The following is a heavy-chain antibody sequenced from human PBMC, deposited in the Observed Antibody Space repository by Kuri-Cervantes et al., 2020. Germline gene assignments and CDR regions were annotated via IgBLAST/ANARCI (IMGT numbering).Heavy chain of an antibody. CDR2: ISGSGGST. V-gene: IGHV3-23*01. J-gene: IGHJ6*02. CDR3: AKDGRIPDYYGMDV. CDR1: GFTFSSYA. D-gene: IGHD2-15*01. Sequence: GGSLRLSCAASGFTFSSYAMSWVRRAPGKGLEWVSAISGSGGSTYYADSVKGRFTISRDNSKNTLYLQMNSLRAEDTAVYYCAKDGRIPDYYGMDVWGQGTTVTVSS.